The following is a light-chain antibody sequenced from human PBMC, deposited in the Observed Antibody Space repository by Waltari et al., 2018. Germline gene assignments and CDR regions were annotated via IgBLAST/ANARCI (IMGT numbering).Light chain of an antibody. CDR2: AAS. J-gene: IGKJ2*01. V-gene: IGKV1-39*01. CDR3: QQSKEVPFT. CDR1: QTLTTY. Sequence: DIQLTQSPSYLSASVGDRVTITCRASQTLTTYLNWYQQRPGKAPKFLIYAASNLGTGVPSRFSGGGSGTDFTLTISGLQPDDFATYYCQQSKEVPFTFGQGTKLEIK.